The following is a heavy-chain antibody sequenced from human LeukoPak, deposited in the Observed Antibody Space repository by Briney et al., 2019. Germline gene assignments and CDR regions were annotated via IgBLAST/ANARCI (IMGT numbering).Heavy chain of an antibody. CDR3: AGYYYDSSGYYPGS. CDR2: ISSSSSYI. D-gene: IGHD3-22*01. Sequence: GGSLRLSCAASGFAFSSYSMNWVRQAPGKGLEWVSSISSSSSYIYYADSVKGRFTISRDNAKNSLYLQMNSLRAEDTAVYYCAGYYYDSSGYYPGSWGQGTLVTVSS. J-gene: IGHJ4*02. V-gene: IGHV3-21*01. CDR1: GFAFSSYS.